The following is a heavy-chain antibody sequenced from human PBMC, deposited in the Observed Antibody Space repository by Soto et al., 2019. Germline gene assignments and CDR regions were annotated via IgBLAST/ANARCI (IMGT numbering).Heavy chain of an antibody. CDR1: GFTVSNNY. Sequence: ELQLVASGGGLVQPGGSLRLSCAASGFTVSNNYLRWVRQAPGKGLEWVSLIYSGGDTYYADSVKGRFTISRDNSKNALYLQMNSLRAEVTVVYYCARDGTYNWVGGQGILVTVSS. CDR3: ARDGTYNWV. J-gene: IGHJ4*02. CDR2: IYSGGDT. V-gene: IGHV3-66*01. D-gene: IGHD1-1*01.